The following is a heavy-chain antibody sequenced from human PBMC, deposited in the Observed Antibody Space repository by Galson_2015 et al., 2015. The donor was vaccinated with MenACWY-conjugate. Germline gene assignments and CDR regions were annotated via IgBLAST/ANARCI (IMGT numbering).Heavy chain of an antibody. J-gene: IGHJ6*02. CDR3: ARHPPGGRGMDV. V-gene: IGHV5-51*01. CDR1: GSSFTNYW. CDR2: IKPRLVNPGDSNI. Sequence: SGAEVTKPGEYLKISCKGSGSSFTNYWIGWVRQMPGKGLEWMGLIKPRLVNPGDSNIRYSTSFQGQVTISADESLSTAYLQWSSLKASDTAMYYCARHPPGGRGMDVWGRGTTVTVSS. D-gene: IGHD2-15*01.